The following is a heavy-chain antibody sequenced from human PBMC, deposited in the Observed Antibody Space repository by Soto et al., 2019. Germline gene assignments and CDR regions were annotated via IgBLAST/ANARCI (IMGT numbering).Heavy chain of an antibody. V-gene: IGHV4-4*07. D-gene: IGHD3-3*01. CDR2: IYTSGST. CDR3: ARHSSARITIFGVVPQWFFDY. CDR1: GGSISSYY. J-gene: IGHJ4*02. Sequence: PSETLSLTCTVSGGSISSYYWSWIRQPAGKGLEWIGRIYTSGSTNYNPSLKSRVTMSVDTSKNQFSLKLSSVAAADTAVYYCARHSSARITIFGVVPQWFFDYWGQGTLVT.